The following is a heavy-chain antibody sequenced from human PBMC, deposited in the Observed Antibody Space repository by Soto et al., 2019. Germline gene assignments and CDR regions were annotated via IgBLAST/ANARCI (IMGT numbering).Heavy chain of an antibody. V-gene: IGHV1-2*02. CDR3: ALPVVQYSSSAPYYYYYRMDV. J-gene: IGHJ6*01. CDR2: INPNSGGT. CDR1: GYTFTGYY. Sequence: AAVQVSCKASGYTFTGYYMHWVRQAPGQGLGWMGWINPNSGGTNYAQKFQGRVTITRDTSISTAYMKLSRLRAEDTAVYYCALPVVQYSSSAPYYYYYRMDVWGQGTTGTVSA. D-gene: IGHD6-6*01.